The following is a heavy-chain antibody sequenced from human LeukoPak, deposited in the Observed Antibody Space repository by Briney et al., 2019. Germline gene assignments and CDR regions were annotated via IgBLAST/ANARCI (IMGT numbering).Heavy chain of an antibody. CDR3: ARERVYYYDSSGSHKAFDI. D-gene: IGHD3-22*01. V-gene: IGHV4-59*01. Sequence: PSETLSLTCTVSGGSISSYYWSWIRQPPGKGLEWIGYIYYSGSTNYNPSLKSRVTISVDTSKNQFSLRLSSVTAADTAVYYCARERVYYYDSSGSHKAFDIWGQGTMVTVSS. CDR2: IYYSGST. J-gene: IGHJ3*02. CDR1: GGSISSYY.